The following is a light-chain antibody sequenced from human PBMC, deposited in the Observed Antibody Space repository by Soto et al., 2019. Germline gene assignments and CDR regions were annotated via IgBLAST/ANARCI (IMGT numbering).Light chain of an antibody. CDR1: QSINSN. CDR3: QQYNNWPRAT. J-gene: IGKJ4*01. CDR2: RAS. Sequence: EIVMTQSPATPPLSPGERATLSCRASQSINSNLAWYQQKPGQAPRLFIFRASSRATGLPARFSASGSGTDFSHTISGLHSEDFAVYYCQQYNNWPRATFGGGTKVDIK. V-gene: IGKV3-15*01.